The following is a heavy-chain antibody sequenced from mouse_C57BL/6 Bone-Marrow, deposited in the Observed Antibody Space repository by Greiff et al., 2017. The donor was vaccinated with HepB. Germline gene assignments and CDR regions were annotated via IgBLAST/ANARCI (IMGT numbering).Heavy chain of an antibody. J-gene: IGHJ4*01. CDR1: GFTFSDFY. V-gene: IGHV7-1*01. D-gene: IGHD2-3*01. CDR2: SRNKANDYTT. Sequence: EVKVVESGGGLVQSGRSLRLSCATSGFTFSDFYMEWVRQAPGKGLEWIAASRNKANDYTTEYSASVKGRFIVSRDTSQSILYLQMNALRAEDTAIYYCARDAKDGYYYAMGDWGQGTSVTVSS. CDR3: ARDAKDGYYYAMGD.